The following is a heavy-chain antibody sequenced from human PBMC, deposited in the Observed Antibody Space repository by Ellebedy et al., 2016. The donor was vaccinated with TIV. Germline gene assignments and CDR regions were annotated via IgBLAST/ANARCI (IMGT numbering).Heavy chain of an antibody. CDR3: ASWFGGVNY. J-gene: IGHJ4*02. D-gene: IGHD3-10*01. CDR1: GFTLSSYW. Sequence: GGSLRLSCAASGFTLSSYWMSWVRQAPGKGLEWVANIKEDGNEKYYVDSVKGRFTISRDNAKNSLYLQMNSLRAEDTAVYYCASWFGGVNYWGQGTLVTVSS. CDR2: IKEDGNEK. V-gene: IGHV3-7*03.